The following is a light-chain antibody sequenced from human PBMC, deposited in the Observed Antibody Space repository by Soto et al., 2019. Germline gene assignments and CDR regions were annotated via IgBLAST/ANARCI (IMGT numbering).Light chain of an antibody. V-gene: IGKV1-39*01. CDR3: QHYNSYSEA. Sequence: DIQMTQSPSSLSASIGDSVTITCRASQSISSYLNWYQQKPGKAPKLLIYAASSLQSGVPSRFSGSGSGTEFTLTISSLQPDDFATYYCQHYNSYSEAFGQGTKVDI. CDR2: AAS. J-gene: IGKJ1*01. CDR1: QSISSY.